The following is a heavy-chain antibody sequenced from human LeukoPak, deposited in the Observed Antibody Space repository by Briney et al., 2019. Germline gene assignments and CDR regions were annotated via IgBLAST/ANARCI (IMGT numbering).Heavy chain of an antibody. CDR1: GFTFSRDT. D-gene: IGHD3-16*01. CDR2: MSYGGTNK. V-gene: IGHV3-30-3*02. Sequence: PGGSLRLSCAASGFTFSRDTMHWVRQAPGKGLEWVAVMSYGGTNKFYADSVKGRFTISRDNSKNTLSLQMNSLRAEDTAVYYCAKRGEGGYFDYWGQGTLVTVSS. J-gene: IGHJ4*02. CDR3: AKRGEGGYFDY.